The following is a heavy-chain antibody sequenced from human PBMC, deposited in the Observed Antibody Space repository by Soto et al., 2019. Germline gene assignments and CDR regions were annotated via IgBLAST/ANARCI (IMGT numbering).Heavy chain of an antibody. J-gene: IGHJ4*02. Sequence: QVLLQESGPGLVQPSGTLSLSCAVSGGPSSSGYFWGWVRQPPGKALEWLGDISHSGTVNYNPSLQSRVTISMDKSKSQFSLKLNSVTAEDTAVYYCARSFGWYAIDYWGQGILVIVSS. CDR2: ISHSGTV. V-gene: IGHV4-4*02. CDR1: GGPSSSGYF. D-gene: IGHD6-19*01. CDR3: ARSFGWYAIDY.